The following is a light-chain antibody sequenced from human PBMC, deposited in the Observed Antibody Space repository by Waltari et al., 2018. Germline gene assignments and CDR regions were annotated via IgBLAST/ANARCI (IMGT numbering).Light chain of an antibody. CDR3: LQDYNYPWT. Sequence: AIQMTQSPSSLSASVGDRVTITCRASQGIRYDLGWYQQKSGKAPKLLIYAASSLQSGVPSRFSGGGAGTEFTLTISSLQPEDFATYYCLQDYNYPWTFGQGTKVEIK. V-gene: IGKV1-6*01. J-gene: IGKJ1*01. CDR1: QGIRYD. CDR2: AAS.